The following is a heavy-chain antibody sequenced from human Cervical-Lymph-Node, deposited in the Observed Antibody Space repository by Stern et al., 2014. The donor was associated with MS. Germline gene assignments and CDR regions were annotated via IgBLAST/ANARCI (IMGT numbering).Heavy chain of an antibody. J-gene: IGHJ6*02. V-gene: IGHV1-69*18. CDR3: AGGGLYYDCSGMDV. CDR2: IITLFDST. D-gene: IGHD1-26*01. Sequence: VQLVESGTEVKKPGSSVKVSCKASGVTFTNSSIPWVRQAPGQRLEWMGRIITLFDSTHHSQMFQGRVTITKDESTITSYMQLNSLRSEDTAVYYCAGGGLYYDCSGMDVWGQGTTVIVSS. CDR1: GVTFTNSS.